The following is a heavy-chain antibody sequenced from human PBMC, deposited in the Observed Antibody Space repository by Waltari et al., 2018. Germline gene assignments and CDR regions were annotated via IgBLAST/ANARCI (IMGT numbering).Heavy chain of an antibody. V-gene: IGHV4-61*02. Sequence: QVQLQESGPRLVKPSQTLSLTCTVSGVSIRSGTYYWSWIRQSAGRGLEWIGRIYSSGTTKYNPSLKSRVSISIDRSKNQFFVRLTSATAADSAIYYCVRDWGGDDSGSVWGRGAPVTVSS. CDR3: VRDWGGDDSGSV. D-gene: IGHD3-10*01. CDR2: IYSSGTT. J-gene: IGHJ4*02. CDR1: GVSIRSGTYY.